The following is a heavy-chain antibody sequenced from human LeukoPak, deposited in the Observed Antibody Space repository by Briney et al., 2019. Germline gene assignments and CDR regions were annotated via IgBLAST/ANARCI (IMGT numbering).Heavy chain of an antibody. Sequence: GGSLRLSCAASGFTFSSYSMNWVRQAPGKGLEWVSYISSSSSTIYYADSVKGRFTISRDNAKNSLYLQMNSLRAEDTAVYYCARERYGGPDAFDIWGQGTMVTVSS. D-gene: IGHD4-23*01. CDR1: GFTFSSYS. V-gene: IGHV3-48*01. CDR3: ARERYGGPDAFDI. J-gene: IGHJ3*02. CDR2: ISSSSSTI.